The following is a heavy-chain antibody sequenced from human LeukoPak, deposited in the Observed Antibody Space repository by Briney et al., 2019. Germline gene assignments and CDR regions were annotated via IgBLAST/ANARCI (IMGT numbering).Heavy chain of an antibody. CDR3: ARDQEGYDFWSGYFNWFDP. Sequence: GASVKVSCTASGGTFSSYAISWVRPAPGQGLEWMGRIIPILGIANYAQKFQGRVTITADKSTSTAYMELSSLRSEDTAVYYCARDQEGYDFWSGYFNWFDPWGQGTLVTVSS. V-gene: IGHV1-69*04. CDR1: GGTFSSYA. CDR2: IIPILGIA. D-gene: IGHD3-3*01. J-gene: IGHJ5*02.